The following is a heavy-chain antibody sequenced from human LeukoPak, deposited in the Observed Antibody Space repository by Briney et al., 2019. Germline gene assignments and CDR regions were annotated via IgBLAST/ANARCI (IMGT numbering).Heavy chain of an antibody. V-gene: IGHV3-49*03. Sequence: GGSLRLSCTASGFTFGDYAMSWFRQAPGKGLEWVGFIKSKAYGGTPEYAASVKGRFTISRDDSEAIAYLQMSSLKTEDTAIYYCTRGPRGSSWYGDYWGQGTLVTVSS. D-gene: IGHD6-13*01. CDR3: TRGPRGSSWYGDY. CDR1: GFTFGDYA. CDR2: IKSKAYGGTP. J-gene: IGHJ4*02.